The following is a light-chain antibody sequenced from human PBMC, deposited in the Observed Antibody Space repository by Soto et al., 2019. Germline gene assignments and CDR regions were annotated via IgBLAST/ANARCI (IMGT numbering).Light chain of an antibody. J-gene: IGLJ2*01. CDR3: QTGGV. V-gene: IGLV4-69*01. CDR2: LNSDGSH. Sequence: QLVLTQSPSASASLGASVKLTCTLSSGHSSYAIAWHQQQPEKGPRYLMKLNSDGSHSKGDGIPDRFSGSSSGAERYLTISSLQSEDEADYYCQTGGVFGGGTQLTVL. CDR1: SGHSSYA.